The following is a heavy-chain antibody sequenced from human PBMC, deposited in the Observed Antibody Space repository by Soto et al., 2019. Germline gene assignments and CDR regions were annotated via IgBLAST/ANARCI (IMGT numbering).Heavy chain of an antibody. CDR3: ASRKSIAAPVYYYYGMDV. CDR1: GGSVSSGSYY. CDR2: IYYSGST. D-gene: IGHD6-6*01. J-gene: IGHJ6*02. Sequence: QVQLQESGPGLVKPSETLSLTCTVSGGSVSSGSYYWSWIRQPPGKGLEWIGYIYYSGSTNYNHSHKSRVTISVDTSKKQFTLKLSSVTAADTAVYYCASRKSIAAPVYYYYGMDVWGQGTTVTVSS. V-gene: IGHV4-61*01.